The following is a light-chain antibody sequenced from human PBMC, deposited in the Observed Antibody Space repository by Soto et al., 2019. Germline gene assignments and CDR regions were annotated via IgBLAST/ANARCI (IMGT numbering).Light chain of an antibody. CDR1: QDISRY. CDR2: AAS. V-gene: IGKV1-9*01. Sequence: DIQLTQSPSFLSASVGDRVTITCRASQDISRYLAWYQQKAGKAPKLLIYAASTLLKGVPSRFSGSGSGTEFTLTISSLQPDDFATYYCQQLNTYPLFTFGPGTEVD. J-gene: IGKJ3*01. CDR3: QQLNTYPLFT.